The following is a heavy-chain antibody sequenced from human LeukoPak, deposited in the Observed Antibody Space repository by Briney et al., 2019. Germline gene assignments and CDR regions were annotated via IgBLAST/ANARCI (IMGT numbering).Heavy chain of an antibody. CDR2: ISSSGNTI. D-gene: IGHD5-18*01. CDR1: GFTFSSYE. CDR3: ARHSRIELWSNYYYYMDV. J-gene: IGHJ6*03. V-gene: IGHV3-48*03. Sequence: GGSLRLSCAASGFTFSSYEMNWVRQAPGKGLEWVSYISSSGNTIYYADSVKGRFTISRDNAKNSLYLQMNSLRAEDTAVYYCARHSRIELWSNYYYYMDVWGKGTTVTISS.